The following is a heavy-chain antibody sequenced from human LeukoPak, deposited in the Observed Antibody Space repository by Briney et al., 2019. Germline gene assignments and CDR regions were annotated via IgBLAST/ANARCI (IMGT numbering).Heavy chain of an antibody. CDR1: GGSFSGYY. J-gene: IGHJ3*02. V-gene: IGHV4-34*01. Sequence: PSETLSLTCAVYGGSFSGYYWSWIRQPPGKGLEWIGEINHSGSTNYNPSLKSRVTTSVDTSKNQFSLKLSSVTAADTAVYYCATLQGCSSTSCSRSLDAFDIWGQGTMVTVSS. D-gene: IGHD2-2*01. CDR3: ATLQGCSSTSCSRSLDAFDI. CDR2: INHSGST.